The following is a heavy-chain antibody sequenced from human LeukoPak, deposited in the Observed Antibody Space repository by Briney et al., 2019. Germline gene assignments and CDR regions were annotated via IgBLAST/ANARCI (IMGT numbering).Heavy chain of an antibody. CDR2: IIPIFGTA. D-gene: IGHD2-2*02. J-gene: IGHJ6*03. CDR3: ARDLPPHCSSTSCYNGLMDV. Sequence: ASVKVSCKASGGTFSSYAISWVRQAPGQGLEWMGGIIPIFGTANYAQKFQGRVTITADESTSTAYMELSSLRSGDTAVCYCARDLPPHCSSTSCYNGLMDVWGKGTTVTVSS. CDR1: GGTFSSYA. V-gene: IGHV1-69*13.